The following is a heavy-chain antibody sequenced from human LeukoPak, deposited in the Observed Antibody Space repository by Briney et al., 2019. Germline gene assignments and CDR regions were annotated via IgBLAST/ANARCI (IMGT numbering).Heavy chain of an antibody. J-gene: IGHJ4*02. D-gene: IGHD3-3*01. CDR1: GGSISSGGYY. CDR3: GRARITIFGVVIGYDY. CDR2: IYYSGST. V-gene: IGHV4-31*03. Sequence: SQTLSLTCTVSGGSISSGGYYWSWIRQHPGKGLEWIGYIYYSGSTYYNPSLKSRVTISVDTSKNQFSLKLSSVTAADTAVYYCGRARITIFGVVIGYDYWGQGALVTVSS.